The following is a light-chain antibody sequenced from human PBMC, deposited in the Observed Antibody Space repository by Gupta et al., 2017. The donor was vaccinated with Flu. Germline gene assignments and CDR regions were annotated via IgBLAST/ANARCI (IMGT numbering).Light chain of an antibody. CDR3: QAWNSSNYV. V-gene: IGLV3-1*01. Sequence: SYDLTQPPSVSVSTGQTARITCSGERVGDKYVCWYQQKPGQSPVLVIYKDSNRPTRVPDRFSSSDSTNTATLTIGEAEAGDEDYYYSQAWNSSNYVFGGGTKVTVL. CDR2: KDS. CDR1: RVGDKY. J-gene: IGLJ1*01.